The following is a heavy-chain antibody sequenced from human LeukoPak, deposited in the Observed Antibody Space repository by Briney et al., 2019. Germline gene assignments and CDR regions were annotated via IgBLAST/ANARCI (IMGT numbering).Heavy chain of an antibody. CDR2: INTNSGGT. Sequence: GASVKVSCKSSGYTFTSYYSHWVRQATGQGLEWMGWINTNSGGTNYAQKFQGRVTMTRDSSISTAYMELSRLRSDDTAVYSCARGSGSPEYFQHWGQGTLVTVSS. J-gene: IGHJ1*01. V-gene: IGHV1-2*02. CDR3: ARGSGSPEYFQH. D-gene: IGHD1-26*01. CDR1: GYTFTSYY.